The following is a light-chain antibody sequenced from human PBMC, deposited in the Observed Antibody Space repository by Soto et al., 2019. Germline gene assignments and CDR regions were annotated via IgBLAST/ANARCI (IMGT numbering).Light chain of an antibody. CDR1: TSDFSRSNY. J-gene: IGLJ1*01. V-gene: IGLV2-14*01. Sequence: QSVLTQPASVSGSPGRSITISGTGTTSDFSRSNYVAWYQQLPGKAPKLLIYEVTNRPSGVSNRFSGSKSGDTASLTISGLQSDDEADYYCSSYTASTTLFLFGSGTKVTVL. CDR3: SSYTASTTLFL. CDR2: EVT.